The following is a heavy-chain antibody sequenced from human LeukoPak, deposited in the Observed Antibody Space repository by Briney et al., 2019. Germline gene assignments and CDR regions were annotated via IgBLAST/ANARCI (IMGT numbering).Heavy chain of an antibody. CDR3: AREVDY. J-gene: IGHJ4*02. V-gene: IGHV4-31*03. CDR1: VGSLSRGGYF. CDR2: IYYGGSP. Sequence: PSQTLSLPCTVSVGSLSRGGYFWSSIRQHRGKGLVWLGYIYYGGSPYNHPSRKTRVPKTEDPSKNQSSLKLTSWTAPATSMFFWAREVDYWGQGTLVTVSS.